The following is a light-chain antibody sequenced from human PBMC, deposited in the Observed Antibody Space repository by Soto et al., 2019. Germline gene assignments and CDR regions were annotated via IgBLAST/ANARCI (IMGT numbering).Light chain of an antibody. Sequence: EIVMTHSPATLSVSPGERATLSCRASQSVSSNLAWYQQKPGQAPRLLIYGASTRATGIPARFSGSGSGTEFTLTISSLQSEDFAVYYCQQYNNWGGTFGQGTKVEIK. V-gene: IGKV3-15*01. CDR2: GAS. J-gene: IGKJ1*01. CDR1: QSVSSN. CDR3: QQYNNWGGT.